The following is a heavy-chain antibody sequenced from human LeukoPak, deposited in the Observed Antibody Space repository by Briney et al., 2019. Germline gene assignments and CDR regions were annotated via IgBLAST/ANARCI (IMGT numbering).Heavy chain of an antibody. Sequence: GGSLRLSCAASGFTFSSYRMSWVRQARGKGLEWVANIKQDGSEKYYVDSVKGRFTISRDNAKNSLYLQMNSLRAEDTAVYYCARGHGYYYDSSGYDYWGQGTLVTVSS. CDR2: IKQDGSEK. CDR1: GFTFSSYR. V-gene: IGHV3-7*01. D-gene: IGHD3-22*01. CDR3: ARGHGYYYDSSGYDY. J-gene: IGHJ4*02.